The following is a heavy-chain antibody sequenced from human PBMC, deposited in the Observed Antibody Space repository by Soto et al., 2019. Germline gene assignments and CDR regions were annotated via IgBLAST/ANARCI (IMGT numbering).Heavy chain of an antibody. D-gene: IGHD4-17*01. CDR1: GFTFSSCS. CDR2: ISSGRSSNI. Sequence: DVQLVESGGGLVKPGGSLRLSCAAFGFTFSSCSMNWVRQAPGKGLEWVSSISSGRSSNIYYADSVKGRFTISRDNAKNSLYLQMDSLRAEDTAVYYCARGRFIDYGDYAEYFQLWGQGTLVTVSS. CDR3: ARGRFIDYGDYAEYFQL. V-gene: IGHV3-21*01. J-gene: IGHJ1*01.